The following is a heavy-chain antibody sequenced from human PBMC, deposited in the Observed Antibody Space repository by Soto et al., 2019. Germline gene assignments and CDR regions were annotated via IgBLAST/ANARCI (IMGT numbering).Heavy chain of an antibody. Sequence: QVQLQQWGAGLLKPSETLSLTCAVYGGYFSGYYWSWIRQPPGKGLEWIGEINHSGSTNYNPSLKRRVTISVDTSKNQFSLKLSSVTGADTAVYYCARDYGDYVRLDYWGQGTLVTFSS. J-gene: IGHJ4*02. CDR1: GGYFSGYY. D-gene: IGHD4-17*01. CDR3: ARDYGDYVRLDY. CDR2: INHSGST. V-gene: IGHV4-34*01.